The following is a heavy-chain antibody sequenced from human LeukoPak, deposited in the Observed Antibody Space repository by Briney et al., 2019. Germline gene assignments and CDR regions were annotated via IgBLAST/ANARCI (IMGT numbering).Heavy chain of an antibody. J-gene: IGHJ6*02. CDR1: GFTFDDYA. Sequence: QPGGSLRLSCAASGFTFDDYAMHWVRQASGKGLEWVGRIRSKANSYATAYAASVKGRFTISRDDSKNTAYLQMNSLKTEDTAVYYCTCITYYYDSSGYLSDYYYGMDVWGQGTTVTVSS. CDR3: TCITYYYDSSGYLSDYYYGMDV. D-gene: IGHD3-22*01. V-gene: IGHV3-73*01. CDR2: IRSKANSYAT.